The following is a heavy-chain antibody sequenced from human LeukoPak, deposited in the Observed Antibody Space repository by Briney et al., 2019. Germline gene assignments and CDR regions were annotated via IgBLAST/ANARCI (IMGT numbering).Heavy chain of an antibody. D-gene: IGHD3-9*01. CDR2: ISSHSSTI. J-gene: IGHJ4*02. V-gene: IGHV3-48*01. Sequence: GGSLRLSCAASGFSVSIKHMNWVRQAPGKGLEWISYISSHSSTIYYADSVQGRFTISRDNAKNSLYLQMNSLRAEDTAVYYCARDHRYGGLFDSWGQGILVTVSS. CDR3: ARDHRYGGLFDS. CDR1: GFSVSIKH.